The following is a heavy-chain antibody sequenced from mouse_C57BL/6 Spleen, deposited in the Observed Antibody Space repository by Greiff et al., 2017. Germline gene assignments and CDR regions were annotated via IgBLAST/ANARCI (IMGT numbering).Heavy chain of an antibody. CDR3: TSGDYGSSYAMDY. J-gene: IGHJ4*01. CDR2: IDPETGGT. CDR1: GYTFTDYE. V-gene: IGHV1-15*01. Sequence: LQESGAELVRPGASVTLSCKASGYTFTDYEMHWVKQTPVHGLEWIGAIDPETGGTAYNQKFKGKAILTADKSSSTAYMELRSLTSEDSAVYYCTSGDYGSSYAMDYWGQGTSVTVSS. D-gene: IGHD1-1*01.